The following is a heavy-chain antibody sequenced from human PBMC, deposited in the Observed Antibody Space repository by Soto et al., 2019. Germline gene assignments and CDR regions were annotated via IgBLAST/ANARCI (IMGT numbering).Heavy chain of an antibody. D-gene: IGHD1-1*01. CDR2: INHSGST. CDR1: GGSFSGYY. Sequence: PSETLSLTCAVYGGSFSGYYWSWIRQPPGKGLEWIGEINHSGSTNYNPSLKSRVTISVDTSKNQFSLKLSSVTAADTAVYYCARGGENWNQLKLFEYWGQGTLVTVSS. V-gene: IGHV4-34*01. J-gene: IGHJ4*02. CDR3: ARGGENWNQLKLFEY.